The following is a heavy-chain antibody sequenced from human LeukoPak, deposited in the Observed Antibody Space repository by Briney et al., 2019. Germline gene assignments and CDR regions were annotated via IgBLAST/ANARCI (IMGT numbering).Heavy chain of an antibody. J-gene: IGHJ4*02. CDR2: ISSYGSDE. V-gene: IGHV3-30*18. CDR3: AKDGVSELIADY. D-gene: IGHD2/OR15-2a*01. Sequence: GRSLRLSCAASGFRFSNYGAHWVRQTLGKGRECVAYISSYGSDEYYADSVKGRFSISRDNSKKTLHLQMNGLRAEDTAVYYCAKDGVSELIADYWGQGTLVTVSS. CDR1: GFRFSNYG.